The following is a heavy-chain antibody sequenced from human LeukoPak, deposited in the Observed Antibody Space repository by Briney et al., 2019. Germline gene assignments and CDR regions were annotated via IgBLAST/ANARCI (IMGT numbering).Heavy chain of an antibody. J-gene: IGHJ5*02. CDR2: MNPNSGNT. Sequence: ASVKVSCKASGYTFTSYDINWVRQATGQGLEWMGWMNPNSGNTGYAQKFQGRVTMTRNTSISTAYMELSSLRAEDTAVYYCAKDRRIAGEKGWFDPWGQGTLVTVSS. CDR3: AKDRRIAGEKGWFDP. V-gene: IGHV1-8*01. CDR1: GYTFTSYD. D-gene: IGHD6-13*01.